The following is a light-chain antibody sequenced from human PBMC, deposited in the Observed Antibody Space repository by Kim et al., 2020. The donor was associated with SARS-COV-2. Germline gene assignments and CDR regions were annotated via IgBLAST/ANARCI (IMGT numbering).Light chain of an antibody. J-gene: IGLJ2*01. Sequence: SYELTQPPSVSVAPGRTASITCEGDTIGSESVHWYQVKPGQAPVLVIYYDSDRPSGIPERFSGSNSGNPATLTISRVEAGDEDDYYCQVWESNTDHWVFGGGTQRTVL. CDR3: QVWESNTDHWV. CDR2: YDS. V-gene: IGLV3-21*01. CDR1: TIGSES.